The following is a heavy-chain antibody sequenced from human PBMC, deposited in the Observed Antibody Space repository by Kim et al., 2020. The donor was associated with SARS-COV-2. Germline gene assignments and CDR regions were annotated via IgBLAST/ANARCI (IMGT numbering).Heavy chain of an antibody. J-gene: IGHJ6*02. D-gene: IGHD3-10*01. V-gene: IGHV3-48*02. Sequence: DSVKGRFTISRDDAKKSLYLQMNSLGDEDTAVYYCARGFSDLGYNYYYMDVWGQGTTVTVSS. CDR3: ARGFSDLGYNYYYMDV.